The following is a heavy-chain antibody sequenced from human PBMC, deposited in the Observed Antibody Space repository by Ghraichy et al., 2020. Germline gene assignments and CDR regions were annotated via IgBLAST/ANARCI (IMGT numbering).Heavy chain of an antibody. Sequence: LSLTCNVYGGSFSAYYWSWIRQSPGKGLEWIGETSHSGYTTYSPSLESRVTISVDTSKNQFSLKLNSVTAADTAVYYCARGPFTSGWMWYYFDAWGQGTPVTVSS. CDR2: TSHSGYT. J-gene: IGHJ4*02. CDR3: ARGPFTSGWMWYYFDA. V-gene: IGHV4-34*01. D-gene: IGHD6-19*01. CDR1: GGSFSAYY.